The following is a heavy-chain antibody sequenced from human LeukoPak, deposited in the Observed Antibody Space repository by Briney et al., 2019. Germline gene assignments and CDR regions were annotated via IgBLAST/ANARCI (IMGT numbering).Heavy chain of an antibody. CDR3: ARIHGVNYFDY. CDR1: GDSISSNIYF. V-gene: IGHV4-39*01. D-gene: IGHD3-10*01. CDR2: FYYSGST. Sequence: SETLSLTCTVSGDSISSNIYFWVWIRQPPGKGLEWIGSFYYSGSTYYNPSLKSRVTISVDTSKNQFSLNLSSVTAADTAVYYCARIHGVNYFDYWGQGTLVTVSS. J-gene: IGHJ4*02.